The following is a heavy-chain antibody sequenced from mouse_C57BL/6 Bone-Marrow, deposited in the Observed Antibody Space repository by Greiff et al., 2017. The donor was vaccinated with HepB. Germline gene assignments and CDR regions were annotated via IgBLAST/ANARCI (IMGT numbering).Heavy chain of an antibody. CDR2: IYPGDGDT. V-gene: IGHV1-82*01. Sequence: QVQLKESGPELVKPGASVKISCKASGYAFSSSWMNWVKQRPGKGLEWIGRIYPGDGDTNYNGKFKGKATLTADKSSSTAYMQLSSLTSEDSAVYFCARGTGRKYYYAMDYWGQGTSVTVSS. CDR1: GYAFSSSW. D-gene: IGHD4-1*01. CDR3: ARGTGRKYYYAMDY. J-gene: IGHJ4*01.